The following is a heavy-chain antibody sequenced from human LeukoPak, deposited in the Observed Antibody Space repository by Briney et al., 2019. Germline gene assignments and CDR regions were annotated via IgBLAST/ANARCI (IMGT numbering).Heavy chain of an antibody. CDR1: GFNFSDYA. CDR3: AKDLGYRKYFFYYGMDV. Sequence: GGSLRLSCVGTGFNFSDYAMHWVRHVPGTGLEWVSGISYNGGSIAYADSVKGRFTISRDNANHSLHLEMSSLRVEDTALYYCAKDLGYRKYFFYYGMDVWGLGTTVTVSS. CDR2: ISYNGGSI. D-gene: IGHD2/OR15-2a*01. J-gene: IGHJ6*02. V-gene: IGHV3-9*01.